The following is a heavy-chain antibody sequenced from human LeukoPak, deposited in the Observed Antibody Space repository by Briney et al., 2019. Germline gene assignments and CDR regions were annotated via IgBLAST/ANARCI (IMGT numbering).Heavy chain of an antibody. D-gene: IGHD6-19*01. CDR2: ISGSGGST. V-gene: IGHV3-23*01. J-gene: IGHJ4*02. Sequence: PGGSLRLSCAASGFTFSSYAMSWVRQAPGKGLEWVSAISGSGGSTYYADSVKGRFTISRHNSKNTLYLQMNSLRAEDTAVYYCAKIIAVAEVGDYWGQGTLVTVSS. CDR3: AKIIAVAEVGDY. CDR1: GFTFSSYA.